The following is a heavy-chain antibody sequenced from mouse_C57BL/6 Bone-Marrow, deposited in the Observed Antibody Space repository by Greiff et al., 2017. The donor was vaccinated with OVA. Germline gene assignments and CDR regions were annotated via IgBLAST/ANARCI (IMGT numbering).Heavy chain of an antibody. CDR3: ARREGLGWDFDD. CDR1: GYTFTSYW. CDR2: IDPSDSYT. V-gene: IGHV1-50*01. D-gene: IGHD2-13*01. J-gene: IGHJ2*01. Sequence: QVQLQQPGAELVKPGASVKLSCKASGYTFTSYWMQWVKQRPGQGLEWIGEIDPSDSYTNSHQKFKGKATLTVDTSSSTAYMQLSSLTSEDSAVDYGARREGLGWDFDDWGQGTTLTVSS.